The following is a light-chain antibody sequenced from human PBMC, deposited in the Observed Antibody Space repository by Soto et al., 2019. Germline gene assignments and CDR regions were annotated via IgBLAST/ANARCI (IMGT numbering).Light chain of an antibody. Sequence: EIVLTQSPGSLSLSPGERATLSCRASQSVDSTFFAWYQKKPGQAPRLLMYGVSKRATGIPDRFSGSGSGTDFTLTISRLEPEVFAVYVCQPYMSSVTFGQGTRVEIK. CDR1: QSVDSTF. CDR2: GVS. V-gene: IGKV3-20*01. J-gene: IGKJ1*01. CDR3: QPYMSSVT.